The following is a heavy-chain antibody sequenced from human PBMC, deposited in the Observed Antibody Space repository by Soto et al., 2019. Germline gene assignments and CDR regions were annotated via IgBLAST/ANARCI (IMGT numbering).Heavy chain of an antibody. CDR2: IWYDGSNK. Sequence: QVQLVESGGGVVQPGRSLRLSCAASGFTFSSYGMHWVRQAPAKGLEWVAVIWYDGSNKYYADSVKGRFTISRDNSKNTLYLQMNSLRAEDTAVYYCARDLTLRSSLYVWGQGTTVTFSS. CDR3: ARDLTLRSSLYV. J-gene: IGHJ6*02. V-gene: IGHV3-33*01. D-gene: IGHD6-13*01. CDR1: GFTFSSYG.